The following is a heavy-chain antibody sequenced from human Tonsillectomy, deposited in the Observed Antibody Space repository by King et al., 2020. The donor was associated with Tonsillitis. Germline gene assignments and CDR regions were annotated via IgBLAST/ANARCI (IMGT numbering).Heavy chain of an antibody. CDR1: GYTFIGYY. D-gene: IGHD1-26*01. Sequence: VQLVESGAEVKKPGASVKVSCKASGYTFIGYYMHWVRQAPGQGLEWMGWINPNSGGTNYAQKFQGRVTMTRDTSISKAYVELSSLGSDDTAMYYCAGDVIASGSYGTASTHWGQGTLVTVSS. V-gene: IGHV1-2*02. CDR3: AGDVIASGSYGTASTH. CDR2: INPNSGGT. J-gene: IGHJ4*02.